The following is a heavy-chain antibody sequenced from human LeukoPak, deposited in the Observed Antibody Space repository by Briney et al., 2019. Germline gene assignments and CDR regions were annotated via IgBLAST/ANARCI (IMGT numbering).Heavy chain of an antibody. D-gene: IGHD1-26*01. CDR3: ARLGLESEWEPAYFQH. J-gene: IGHJ1*01. CDR1: GYTFTSYG. Sequence: ASVKVSCKASGYTFTSYGISWVRQAPGQGLEWMGWISAYNGNTNYAQKLQGRVTMTTDTSTSTAYVELRSLRSDNTAVYYCARLGLESEWEPAYFQHWGQGTLVTVSS. CDR2: ISAYNGNT. V-gene: IGHV1-18*01.